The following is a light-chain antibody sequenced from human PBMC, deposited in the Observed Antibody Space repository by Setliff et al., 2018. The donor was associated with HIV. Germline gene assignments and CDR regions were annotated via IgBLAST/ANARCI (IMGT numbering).Light chain of an antibody. CDR2: DVS. Sequence: QSVLTQPASVSGSPGQSITISCSGTSSDIGSYNYVSWYQHHPGKPPKAMIYDVSNRPSGVSSRFSGSKSGNTASLTISGLQAEDEADYYCSSSTTGSFLFGGGTKVTVL. CDR3: SSSTTGSFL. CDR1: SSDIGSYNY. V-gene: IGLV2-14*03. J-gene: IGLJ2*01.